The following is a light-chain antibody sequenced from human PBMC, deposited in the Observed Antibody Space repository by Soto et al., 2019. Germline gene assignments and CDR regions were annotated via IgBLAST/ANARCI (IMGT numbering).Light chain of an antibody. Sequence: QSALTQPASVSGSPGPAVTISCTGTSTDVGGYNYVSCYQHQPAKAPKHMIYNVSNHPSGISNRFSGSKSGNTAYLTIFGLQAEDEADYCFASYASSSTVLFGGGTKLTVL. CDR1: STDVGGYNY. CDR3: ASYASSSTVL. CDR2: NVS. J-gene: IGLJ3*02. V-gene: IGLV2-14*03.